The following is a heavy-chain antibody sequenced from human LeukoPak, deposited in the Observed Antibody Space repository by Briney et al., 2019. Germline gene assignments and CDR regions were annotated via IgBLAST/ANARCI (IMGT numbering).Heavy chain of an antibody. CDR1: GVTFSSYA. D-gene: IGHD2-2*01. CDR3: AKPRYCSSTSCYWYFDL. Sequence: GASLRLSCAASGVTFSSYAMSWVRQAPGKGLEWVSTISVSDDSTYYADSVKGRFTISRDNSKSTLYLQMNSLRAEDTAVYYCAKPRYCSSTSCYWYFDLWGRGTLVTVSS. J-gene: IGHJ2*01. CDR2: ISVSDDST. V-gene: IGHV3-23*01.